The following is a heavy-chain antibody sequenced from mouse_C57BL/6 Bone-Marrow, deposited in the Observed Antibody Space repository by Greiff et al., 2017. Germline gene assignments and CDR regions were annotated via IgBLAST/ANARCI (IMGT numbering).Heavy chain of an antibody. J-gene: IGHJ3*01. CDR3: AMWDYEAWCAY. CDR2: IYPRSGNT. V-gene: IGHV1-81*01. D-gene: IGHD2-4*01. Sequence: QVQLQQSGAELARPGASVKLSCKASGYTFTSYGISWVKQRTGQGLEWIGEIYPRSGNTYYNEKFKGKATLTADKSSSTAYMELRSLTSEDSAVYFCAMWDYEAWCAYWGQGTLVTVSA. CDR1: GYTFTSYG.